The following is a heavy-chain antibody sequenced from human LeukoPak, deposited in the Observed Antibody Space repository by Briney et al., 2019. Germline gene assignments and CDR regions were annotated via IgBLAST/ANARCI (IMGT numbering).Heavy chain of an antibody. CDR3: ARDDSSGFPVFDY. V-gene: IGHV3-53*01. Sequence: PGGSLRLSCAASGFTFSSNYMSWVRQAPGKGLEWVSVIYSGGSTYYADSVKGRFTISRDNSKNTLYLQMNSLRAEDTAVYYCARDDSSGFPVFDYWGQGTLVTVSS. CDR2: IYSGGST. D-gene: IGHD3-22*01. CDR1: GFTFSSNY. J-gene: IGHJ4*02.